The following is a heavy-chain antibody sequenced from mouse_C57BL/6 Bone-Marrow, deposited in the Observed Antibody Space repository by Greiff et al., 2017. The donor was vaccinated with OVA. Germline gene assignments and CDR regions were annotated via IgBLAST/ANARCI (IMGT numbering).Heavy chain of an antibody. V-gene: IGHV1-50*01. J-gene: IGHJ1*03. D-gene: IGHD1-1*02. CDR3: ARRGWDWYFDV. CDR2: IDPSDSYT. CDR1: GYTFTSYW. Sequence: VQLQQPGAELVKPGASVKLSCKASGYTFTSYWMQWVKQRPGQGLDWLGEIDPSDSYTNYNQKFKGKATLTVDTSSSTAYMQLSSLTSEDSAVYYCARRGWDWYFDVWGTGTTVTVSS.